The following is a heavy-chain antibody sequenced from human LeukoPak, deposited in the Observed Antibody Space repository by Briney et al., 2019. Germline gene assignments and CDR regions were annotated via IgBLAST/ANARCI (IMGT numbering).Heavy chain of an antibody. Sequence: PSETLPHTCAVYGGSFSGYYWSWIRQPPGKGLEWIGEINHSGSTNYNPSLKSRVTISVDTSKNQFSLKLSSVTAADTAVYYCARGYYSYYMDVWGKGSTVTVSS. CDR2: INHSGST. J-gene: IGHJ6*03. CDR3: ARGYYSYYMDV. V-gene: IGHV4-34*01. CDR1: GGSFSGYY.